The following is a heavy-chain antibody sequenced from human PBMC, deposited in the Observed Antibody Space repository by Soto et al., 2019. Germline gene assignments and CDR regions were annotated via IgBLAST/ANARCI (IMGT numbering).Heavy chain of an antibody. D-gene: IGHD3-9*01. CDR2: INAGNGNT. Sequence: ASVKVSCKASGYTFTSYAMHWVRQAPGQRLERMGWINAGNGNTKYSQKFQGRVTITRDTSASTAYMELSSLRSEDTAVYYCAREVTIRYYDILTGYPNWFDPWGQGTLVTVSS. CDR1: GYTFTSYA. CDR3: AREVTIRYYDILTGYPNWFDP. V-gene: IGHV1-3*01. J-gene: IGHJ5*02.